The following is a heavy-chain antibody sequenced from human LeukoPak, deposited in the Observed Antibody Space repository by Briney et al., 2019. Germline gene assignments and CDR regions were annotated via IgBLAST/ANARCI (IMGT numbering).Heavy chain of an antibody. V-gene: IGHV4-59*08. CDR2: IYYSGST. J-gene: IGHJ3*02. D-gene: IGHD5-24*01. Sequence: PSETLSLTCTICGGSISSYYWSWIRQRPGKGLEWIGYIYYSGSTSYNPSLKSRVTILVDTSKNQFSLKLRSVTAADTAVYYCARHERDVSLDHAFDIWGQGTMVTFSS. CDR3: ARHERDVSLDHAFDI. CDR1: GGSISSYY.